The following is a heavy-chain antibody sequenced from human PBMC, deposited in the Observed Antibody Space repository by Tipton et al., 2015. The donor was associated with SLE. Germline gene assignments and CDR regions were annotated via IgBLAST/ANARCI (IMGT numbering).Heavy chain of an antibody. V-gene: IGHV4-38-2*02. J-gene: IGHJ5*02. CDR2: IYHSGST. CDR3: ARASSGSDNWFDP. CDR1: GYSISSGYY. Sequence: TLSLTCTVPGYSISSGYYWGWIRQPPGKGLEWIGSIYHSGSTYYNPSLKSRVTISVDTSKNQFSLKLSSVTAADTAVYYCARASSGSDNWFDPWGQGTLVTVSS. D-gene: IGHD3-3*01.